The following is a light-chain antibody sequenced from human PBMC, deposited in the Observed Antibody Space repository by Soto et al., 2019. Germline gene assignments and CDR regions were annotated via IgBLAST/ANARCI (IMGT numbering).Light chain of an antibody. CDR3: QQYSHWPRT. J-gene: IGKJ1*01. CDR2: HAS. Sequence: EIVMTQSPAALSVSPGERATLSCRASQSVSSDLAWYQQKPGQSPRLLIYHASARATGVPARISGSGSGTEFTLTISSLQSEDFAVSYCQQYSHWPRTFGQGTKVEVK. CDR1: QSVSSD. V-gene: IGKV3-15*01.